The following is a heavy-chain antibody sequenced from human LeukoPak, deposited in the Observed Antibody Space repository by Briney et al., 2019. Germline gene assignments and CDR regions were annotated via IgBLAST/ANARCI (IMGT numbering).Heavy chain of an antibody. D-gene: IGHD3-10*01. CDR2: IYHSGDT. Sequence: PSETLSLTCSVSGYSISSGYYWGWIRQPPGKGLEWIGSIYHSGDTYYNPSLKSRVTVSVDTSKNQFSLKVNSVTAADTAVYYCAREIWGSGFYYMDVWGKGTTVTVSS. CDR3: AREIWGSGFYYMDV. V-gene: IGHV4-38-2*02. J-gene: IGHJ6*03. CDR1: GYSISSGYY.